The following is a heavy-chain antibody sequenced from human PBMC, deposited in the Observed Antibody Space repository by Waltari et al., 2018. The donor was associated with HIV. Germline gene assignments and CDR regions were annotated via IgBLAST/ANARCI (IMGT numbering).Heavy chain of an antibody. V-gene: IGHV4-39*07. CDR3: AGDMNGELAMFGVSGVDP. CDR2: IYYSGST. Sequence: QLQLQESGPGLVKPSETLSLTCTVSGGPISSSSYYWGWIRQPPGKGLEWIGSIYYSGSTDDDPALTGCVTISVDTHKNQCARKLSSGTAADTAVDYCAGDMNGELAMFGVSGVDPWGQGTLVTVSS. J-gene: IGHJ5*02. CDR1: GGPISSSSYY. D-gene: IGHD3-3*01.